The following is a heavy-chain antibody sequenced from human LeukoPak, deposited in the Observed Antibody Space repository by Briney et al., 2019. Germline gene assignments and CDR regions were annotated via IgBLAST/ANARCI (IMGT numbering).Heavy chain of an antibody. V-gene: IGHV3-53*01. CDR2: IYSGGST. CDR1: GFTVSFNY. D-gene: IGHD5-24*01. CDR3: ARDGYNYWYFDL. Sequence: GGSLRLSCATSGFTVSFNYMSWVRQAPGKGLEWISVIYSGGSTDYADSVKGRFTISRDKSKNTLYLQMNSLRVEDTAVYYCARDGYNYWYFDLWGRGTLVTVSS. J-gene: IGHJ2*01.